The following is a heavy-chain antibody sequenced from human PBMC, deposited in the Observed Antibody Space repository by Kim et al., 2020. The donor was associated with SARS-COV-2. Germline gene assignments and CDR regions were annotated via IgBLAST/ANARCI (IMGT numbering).Heavy chain of an antibody. CDR2: ISGYDGNT. D-gene: IGHD4-17*01. Sequence: ASVKVSCKTTGYNFKAYGISWVRRAPGQGLEWMGWISGYDGNTRHAQKFQGRPTMTADKLTSTAYMELRGLRSDDTAVYYCAKTTQYGIPYFYYGMDVWGQGTTVIVSS. CDR3: AKTTQYGIPYFYYGMDV. CDR1: GYNFKAYG. V-gene: IGHV1-18*01. J-gene: IGHJ6*02.